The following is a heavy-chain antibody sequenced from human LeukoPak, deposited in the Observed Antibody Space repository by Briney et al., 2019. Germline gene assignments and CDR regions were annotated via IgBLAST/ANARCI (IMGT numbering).Heavy chain of an antibody. J-gene: IGHJ3*02. D-gene: IGHD3-10*01. V-gene: IGHV1-69*13. CDR2: IIPIFGTA. Sequence: SVKVSCKASGGTFSNYAISWVRQAPGQGLEWMGGIIPIFGTASYAQKFQGRVTITADESTSTAYMELSSLRSEDTALYYCVRDIEGFGKLVGAFDIWGQGTMVTVSS. CDR1: GGTFSNYA. CDR3: VRDIEGFGKLVGAFDI.